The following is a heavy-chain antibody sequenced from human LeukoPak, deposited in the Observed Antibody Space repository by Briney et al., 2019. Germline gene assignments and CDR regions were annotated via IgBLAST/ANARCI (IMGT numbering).Heavy chain of an antibody. V-gene: IGHV3-21*01. CDR2: ISSSSSYI. J-gene: IGHJ3*02. Sequence: GGSLRLSCAASGFTFSSYSMNWVRQAPGKVLDWVSSISSSSSYIYYADSVKGRFTISRDNAKNSLYLQMNSLRAEDTAVYYCARSWPYYYDSSGYTDAFDIWGQGTMVTVSS. CDR1: GFTFSSYS. CDR3: ARSWPYYYDSSGYTDAFDI. D-gene: IGHD3-22*01.